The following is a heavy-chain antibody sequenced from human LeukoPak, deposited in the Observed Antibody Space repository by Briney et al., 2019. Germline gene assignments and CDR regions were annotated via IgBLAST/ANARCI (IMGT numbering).Heavy chain of an antibody. J-gene: IGHJ5*02. D-gene: IGHD2-15*01. Sequence: PGRSLRPSCVPSGFTSTNYAMSWVRQAARNGLELVSDIYGSDAKTAYGDALKGRFDNSRDNSKNTMYLQMNSVRADDTAVYYCAKAQGYHDAWGQGALVTVSS. V-gene: IGHV3-23*01. CDR3: AKAQGYHDA. CDR2: IYGSDAKT. CDR1: GFTSTNYA.